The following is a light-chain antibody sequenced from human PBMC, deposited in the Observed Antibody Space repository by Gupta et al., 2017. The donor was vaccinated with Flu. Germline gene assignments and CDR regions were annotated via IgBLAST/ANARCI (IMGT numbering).Light chain of an antibody. CDR1: SGHSTYA. V-gene: IGLV4-69*01. J-gene: IGLJ3*02. CDR3: QTWGTGIGV. Sequence: QVVLTQSPSASASLGASFQLTCPLSSGHSTYAIAWHQQQPKKGPRYLMNLNSDGSHSKGDGIPDRFSGSSSGAERYLTISSLQSEDEADYYCQTWGTGIGVFGGGTKLTVL. CDR2: LNSDGSH.